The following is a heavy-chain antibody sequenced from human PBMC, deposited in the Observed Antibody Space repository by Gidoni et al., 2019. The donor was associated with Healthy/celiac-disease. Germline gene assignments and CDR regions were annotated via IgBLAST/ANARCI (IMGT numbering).Heavy chain of an antibody. J-gene: IGHJ4*02. CDR3: ARDSVGYYYDSSGYYPFDY. V-gene: IGHV3-21*01. D-gene: IGHD3-22*01. CDR2: ISSSSSYR. Sequence: SGFTFSSYSMNWVRQAPGKGLEWVSSISSSSSYRYYADSVKGRFTISRDNAKNSLYLQMNSLRAEDTAVYYCARDSVGYYYDSSGYYPFDYWGQGTLVTVSS. CDR1: GFTFSSYS.